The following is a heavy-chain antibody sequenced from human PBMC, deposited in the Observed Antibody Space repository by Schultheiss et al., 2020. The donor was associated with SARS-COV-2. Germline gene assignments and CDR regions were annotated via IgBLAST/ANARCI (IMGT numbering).Heavy chain of an antibody. CDR1: GFTFSNAW. Sequence: GGSLRLSCAASGFTFSNAWMSWVRQAPGKGLEYVSAISSNGGSTYYADSVKGRFTISRDNSKNTLYLQMNSLRAEDTAVYYCARAELYYDFWSGYYGGYFDYWGQGTLVTVSS. V-gene: IGHV3-64*04. CDR3: ARAELYYDFWSGYYGGYFDY. CDR2: ISSNGGST. J-gene: IGHJ4*02. D-gene: IGHD3-3*01.